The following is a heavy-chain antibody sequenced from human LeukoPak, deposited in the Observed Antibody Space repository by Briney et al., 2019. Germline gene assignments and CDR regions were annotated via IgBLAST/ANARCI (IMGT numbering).Heavy chain of an antibody. V-gene: IGHV3-23*01. D-gene: IGHD2-15*01. CDR3: AKEVEYCSGGSCYSLFDY. Sequence: GGSLRLSCAASGFTFSSYAMSWVRQAPGKGLEWVSAISGSGGSTHYADSVKGRFTISRDNSKNTLYLQMNSLRAEDTAVYYCAKEVEYCSGGSCYSLFDYWGQGTLVTVSS. CDR2: ISGSGGST. J-gene: IGHJ4*02. CDR1: GFTFSSYA.